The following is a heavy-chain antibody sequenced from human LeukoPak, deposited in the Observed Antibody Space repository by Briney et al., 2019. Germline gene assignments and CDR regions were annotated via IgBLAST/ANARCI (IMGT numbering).Heavy chain of an antibody. Sequence: EASVTVSCKASGYTFTSYGISWVRQAPGQGVEWMGWISAYNGNTNYAQKLQGRVTMTTDTSTSTAYMELRSLRSDDTAVYYCARTIAAAGTHNFDYWGQGTLVTVSS. D-gene: IGHD6-13*01. CDR1: GYTFTSYG. V-gene: IGHV1-18*01. CDR2: ISAYNGNT. CDR3: ARTIAAAGTHNFDY. J-gene: IGHJ4*02.